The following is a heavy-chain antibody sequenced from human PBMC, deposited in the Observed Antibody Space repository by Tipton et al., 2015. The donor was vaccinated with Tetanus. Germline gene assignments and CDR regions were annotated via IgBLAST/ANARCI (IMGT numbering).Heavy chain of an antibody. Sequence: QLVQSGAEVKKPGESLKMSCEISGHNSRSYWISWVRQMPGKGLEWMGIVYPGDSDATYSPSFQGQVTISLDKSISTAYLQWSSLKASDTAIYFCARLPKHYSASGSTWGQGTLVTVSS. J-gene: IGHJ5*02. CDR3: ARLPKHYSASGST. CDR1: GHNSRSYW. CDR2: VYPGDSDA. V-gene: IGHV5-51*01. D-gene: IGHD3-10*01.